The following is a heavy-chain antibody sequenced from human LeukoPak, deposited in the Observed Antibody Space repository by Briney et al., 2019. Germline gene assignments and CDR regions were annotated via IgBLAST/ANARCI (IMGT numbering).Heavy chain of an antibody. Sequence: SETLSLTCSVSGGSISTYYWSWIRQPPGKGLEWIGYIYYSGNTNYNSSLRSRVTISVDTSKNQFSLKLTSVTAADTAVYYCARRGDSSGYFYYFDYWGQGTLVTVSS. J-gene: IGHJ4*02. CDR3: ARRGDSSGYFYYFDY. D-gene: IGHD3-22*01. V-gene: IGHV4-59*01. CDR1: GGSISTYY. CDR2: IYYSGNT.